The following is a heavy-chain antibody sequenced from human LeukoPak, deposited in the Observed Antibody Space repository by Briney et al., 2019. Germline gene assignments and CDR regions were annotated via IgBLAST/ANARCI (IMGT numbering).Heavy chain of an antibody. V-gene: IGHV3-23*01. D-gene: IGHD3-10*01. CDR2: ISGSGGST. CDR1: GFTFSSYA. CDR3: AKDSLLLWFGELSYLDY. Sequence: GGSLRLSCAASGFTFSSYAMSWVRQAPGKGLEWASAISGSGGSTYYADSVKGRSTISRDNSKNTLYLQMNSLRAEDTAVYYCAKDSLLLWFGELSYLDYWGQGTLVTVSS. J-gene: IGHJ4*02.